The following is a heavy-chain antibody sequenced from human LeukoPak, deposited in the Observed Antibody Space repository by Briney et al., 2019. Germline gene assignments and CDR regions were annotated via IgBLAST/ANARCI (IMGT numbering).Heavy chain of an antibody. D-gene: IGHD2/OR15-2a*01. CDR1: GFTFSSFA. CDR2: INPDGIKR. CDR3: ARDLAFSRLDY. V-gene: IGHV3-7*01. Sequence: GGSLRLSCAASGFTFSSFAMSWVRQAPGKGLEWVASINPDGIKRYSADSVKGRFTISRDNARNSLYLQMDSLRVEDTAFYYCARDLAFSRLDYWGRGVLVTVSS. J-gene: IGHJ4*02.